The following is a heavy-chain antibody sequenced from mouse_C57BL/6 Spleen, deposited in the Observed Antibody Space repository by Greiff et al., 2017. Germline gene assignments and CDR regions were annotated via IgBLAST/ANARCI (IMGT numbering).Heavy chain of an antibody. Sequence: QVQLKESGPGLVAPSPSLSITCTVSGFSLTSYGVDWVRQPPGKGLEWLGVIWGGGSTNYNSALMSRLSISKDNSKSQVFIKMNSLQTDDTAMYYCAKHTIFGDSNYGAMDYWGQGTSVTVST. CDR2: IWGGGST. J-gene: IGHJ4*01. D-gene: IGHD2-5*01. CDR3: AKHTIFGDSNYGAMDY. V-gene: IGHV2-9*01. CDR1: GFSLTSYG.